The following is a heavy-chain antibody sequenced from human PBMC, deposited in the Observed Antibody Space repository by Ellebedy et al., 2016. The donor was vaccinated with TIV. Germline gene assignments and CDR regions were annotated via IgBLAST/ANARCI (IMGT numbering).Heavy chain of an antibody. Sequence: SETLSLXCAVYGGSFSDYYWTWIRQPPGKGLEWIGEINHSGITNYNPSLKSRVTISVDTSKNQFSLKLTSLTAADTAVYYCARGPFGMSTNLDFWGQGTLVTVSS. CDR2: INHSGIT. D-gene: IGHD5/OR15-5a*01. V-gene: IGHV4-34*01. CDR3: ARGPFGMSTNLDF. J-gene: IGHJ4*02. CDR1: GGSFSDYY.